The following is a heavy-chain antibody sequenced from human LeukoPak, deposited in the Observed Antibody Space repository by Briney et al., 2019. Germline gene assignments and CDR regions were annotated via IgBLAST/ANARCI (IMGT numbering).Heavy chain of an antibody. D-gene: IGHD2-8*02. J-gene: IGHJ5*02. CDR2: ITAGGANT. Sequence: PGGSLRLSCAVSGFTFGNHDMSWVRQAPGKGLEWVAGITAGGANTYTAGSVKGRFTISRDNSKNTLFPQMNSLRVEDTAVYYCAKEGVASGPWGQGTLVTVSS. V-gene: IGHV3-23*01. CDR3: AKEGVASGP. CDR1: GFTFGNHD.